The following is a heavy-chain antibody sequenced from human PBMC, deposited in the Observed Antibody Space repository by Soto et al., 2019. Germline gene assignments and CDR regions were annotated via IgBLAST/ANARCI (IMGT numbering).Heavy chain of an antibody. V-gene: IGHV2-5*02. CDR2: IYWDDDK. D-gene: IGHD3-22*01. CDR3: AHETCHSDSSGYYPSFAY. Sequence: QITLKESGPTLVKPTQTLTLTCTFSGFSLSTSGVGVGWIRQPPGKALEWLALIYWDDDKRYSPSLKSRLTITKATCNIQAVFTLTNMDPVDTATDSGAHETCHSDSSGYYPSFAYWGQGTLVTVSS. CDR1: GFSLSTSGVG. J-gene: IGHJ4*02.